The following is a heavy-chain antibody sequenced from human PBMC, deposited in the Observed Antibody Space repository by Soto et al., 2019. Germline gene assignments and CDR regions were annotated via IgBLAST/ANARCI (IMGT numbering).Heavy chain of an antibody. V-gene: IGHV4-59*01. Sequence: QVQLQESGPGLVKPSETLSLTCTVAGGSISSYYGSWIRQPPGKGLEWNGSIYYSGSTNYNPSIKDRVTISVDTSKNQFSLKLSSVTAADKAVYYGAKLYSGSYSDAFDIWGQGTMVTVSS. D-gene: IGHD1-26*01. CDR2: IYYSGST. CDR1: GGSISSYY. CDR3: AKLYSGSYSDAFDI. J-gene: IGHJ3*02.